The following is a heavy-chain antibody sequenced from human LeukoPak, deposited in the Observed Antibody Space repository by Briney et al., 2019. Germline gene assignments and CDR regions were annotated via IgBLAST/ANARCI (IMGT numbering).Heavy chain of an antibody. CDR1: GYTFTSYD. CDR2: MNPNSGNT. CDR3: ARGRRGSYYFDY. D-gene: IGHD2-15*01. J-gene: IGHJ4*02. Sequence: ASVKLSCKASGYTFTSYDINWVRQATGQGLGWMGWMNPNSGNTGYAQKFQGRVTMTRNTSISTAYMELSSLRSEDTAVYYCARGRRGSYYFDYWGQGTLVTVSS. V-gene: IGHV1-8*01.